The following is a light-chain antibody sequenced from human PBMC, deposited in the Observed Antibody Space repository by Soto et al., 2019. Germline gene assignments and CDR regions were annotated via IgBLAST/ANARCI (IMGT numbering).Light chain of an antibody. CDR2: GAS. J-gene: IGKJ4*02. Sequence: EIVLTQSPGTLSLSPGERATLSCRASQSVSSSYLDWYQQKPGQAPRQLIYGASSRATGIPDRFSGSGSGTDFTLTITRLEPEEFAVYYCQHYRTSFGGGTRVEIK. CDR3: QHYRTS. CDR1: QSVSSSY. V-gene: IGKV3-20*01.